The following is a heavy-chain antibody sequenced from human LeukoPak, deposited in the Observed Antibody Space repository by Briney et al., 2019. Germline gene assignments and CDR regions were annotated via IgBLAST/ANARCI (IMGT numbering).Heavy chain of an antibody. CDR1: GFTFSSYA. CDR3: ARDVDSSGWYDY. Sequence: GGSLRLSCAASGFTFSSYAMHWVRQAPGKGLEWVAVISYDGSNKYYADSVKGRFTISRDNSKNTLYLQMNSLRGEDTAVYYCARDVDSSGWYDYWGQGTLVTVSS. D-gene: IGHD6-19*01. CDR2: ISYDGSNK. J-gene: IGHJ4*02. V-gene: IGHV3-30-3*01.